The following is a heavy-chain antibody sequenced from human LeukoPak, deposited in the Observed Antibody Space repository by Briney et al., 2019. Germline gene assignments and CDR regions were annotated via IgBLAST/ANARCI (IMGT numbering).Heavy chain of an antibody. CDR1: GYTFTSYG. J-gene: IGHJ6*03. CDR2: ISAYNGNT. V-gene: IGHV1-18*01. D-gene: IGHD2-2*01. Sequence: ASVEVSCKASGYTFTSYGISWVRQAPGQRLEWMGWISAYNGNTNYAQKLQGRVTMTTDTSTSTAYMELRSLRSDDTAVYYCARVQLNSYYYYYMDVWGKGTTVTVSS. CDR3: ARVQLNSYYYYYMDV.